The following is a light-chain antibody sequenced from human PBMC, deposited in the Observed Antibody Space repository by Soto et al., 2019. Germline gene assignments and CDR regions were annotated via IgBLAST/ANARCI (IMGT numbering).Light chain of an antibody. J-gene: IGKJ2*01. CDR3: QQYDSYSPYT. Sequence: DIQMAQFPPTLSASIGDRVTITCRASQTISSSLAWYQQKPGKAPKLLLYKASTLETGVPSRFSGSGSGTELTLTISSLQPDDFAAYYCQQYDSYSPYTFGQGTRLEIK. CDR1: QTISSS. V-gene: IGKV1-5*03. CDR2: KAS.